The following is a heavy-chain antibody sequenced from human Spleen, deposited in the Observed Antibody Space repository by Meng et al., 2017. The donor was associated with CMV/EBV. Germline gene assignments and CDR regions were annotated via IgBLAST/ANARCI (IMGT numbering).Heavy chain of an antibody. Sequence: GGSLRLSCAASGAASGFSFSNSAMHWVRQAPGKGLEWVAVISHDGTNKYYSDSVKGRFTISRDNSRDTMSLQMSSLRAGDTAIYYCARVRSCGSSCYWKGLPPDSWGQGIPVTVSS. CDR1: ASGAASGFSFSNSA. V-gene: IGHV3-30*12. J-gene: IGHJ4*02. D-gene: IGHD2-21*01. CDR3: ARVRSCGSSCYWKGLPPDS. CDR2: ISHDGTNK.